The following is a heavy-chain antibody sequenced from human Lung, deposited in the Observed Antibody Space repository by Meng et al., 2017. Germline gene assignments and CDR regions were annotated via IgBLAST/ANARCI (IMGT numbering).Heavy chain of an antibody. D-gene: IGHD6-13*01. CDR2: INPKSGDT. J-gene: IGHJ4*02. CDR1: GYTFPDYW. CDR3: ARDEDISAAGKLFGDY. V-gene: IGHV1-2*06. Sequence: VQRGQSGAEGKKPGASVKVSCKASGYTFPDYWLHWVRRAPGQGLEWMGRINPKSGDTHYAQRFQGRVTMTGDTSISTAYMELSGLRSDDTAMYYCARDEDISAAGKLFGDYWGQGTLVTVSS.